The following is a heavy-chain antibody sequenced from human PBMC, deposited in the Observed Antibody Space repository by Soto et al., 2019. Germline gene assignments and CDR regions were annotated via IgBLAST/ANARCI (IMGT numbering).Heavy chain of an antibody. CDR2: FYACGYT. J-gene: IGHJ4*02. CDR1: GGSISSYY. Sequence: QVQLQESGPGLVKPSETLSLTCAVSGGSISSYYWSWIRQPAGKGLEWIGRFYACGYTNYNPSLKSRVTMSLDTSKRQFSLRLSSVTAADTAMYYCARGNQVAMSDYWGQGTLVTVSS. V-gene: IGHV4-4*07. CDR3: ARGNQVAMSDY.